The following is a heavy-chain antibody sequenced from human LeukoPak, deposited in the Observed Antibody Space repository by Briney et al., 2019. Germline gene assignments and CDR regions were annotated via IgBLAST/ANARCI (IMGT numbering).Heavy chain of an antibody. CDR3: ARGRGGSLHYYGSGSPRPFDY. J-gene: IGHJ4*02. V-gene: IGHV4-34*01. Sequence: SETLSLTCAVYGGSFSGYYWGWIRQPPGKGLEWIGEINHSGSTNYNPSLKSRVTISVDTSKNQFSLKLSSVTAADTAVYYCARGRGGSLHYYGSGSPRPFDYWGQGTLVTVSS. D-gene: IGHD3-10*01. CDR2: INHSGST. CDR1: GGSFSGYY.